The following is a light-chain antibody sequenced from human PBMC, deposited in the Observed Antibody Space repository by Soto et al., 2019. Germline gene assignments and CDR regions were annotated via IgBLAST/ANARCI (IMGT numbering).Light chain of an antibody. V-gene: IGLV1-44*01. CDR2: TNN. CDR1: SSNIGINA. CDR3: ATWDGYLNGWV. Sequence: QSVLTQPPSASGTPGQRVTISCSGSSSNIGINAVNWYQQLPGTAPKLLIYTNNQRPSVVTDRFSGSKSGTSASLAISGLQSEDEADYYCATWDGYLNGWVFGGGTKLTVL. J-gene: IGLJ3*02.